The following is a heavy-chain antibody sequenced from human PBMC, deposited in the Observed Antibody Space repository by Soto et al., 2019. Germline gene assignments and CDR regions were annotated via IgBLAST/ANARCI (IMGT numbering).Heavy chain of an antibody. CDR2: IIPIFGTA. V-gene: IGHV1-69*01. Sequence: VRLGKSGAGGKRPGSSVKASCKASGATFRSYAITWVRQAPGQGLEWMGGIIPIFGTANYAQKFQGRVTITADESTSTAYMELSSLRSEDTAVYYCAREDSMVDYWGQGTLVTVSS. J-gene: IGHJ4*02. CDR3: AREDSMVDY. CDR1: GATFRSYA. D-gene: IGHD4-4*01.